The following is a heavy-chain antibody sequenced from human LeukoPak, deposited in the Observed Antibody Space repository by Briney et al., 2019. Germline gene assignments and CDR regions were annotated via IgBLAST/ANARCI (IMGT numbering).Heavy chain of an antibody. D-gene: IGHD3-22*01. Sequence: GASVKLFRNASGYTFTGYYMHWVRHAPAQGLEWMGLINTNRDGTKYSQKFQGRVTMTRDTSISTAYMELSRLRPDDTAVYYCARVGRTWPDYDSSGYLSTGAFDIWGQGTMVTVSS. CDR1: GYTFTGYY. J-gene: IGHJ3*02. CDR2: INTNRDGT. CDR3: ARVGRTWPDYDSSGYLSTGAFDI. V-gene: IGHV1-2*02.